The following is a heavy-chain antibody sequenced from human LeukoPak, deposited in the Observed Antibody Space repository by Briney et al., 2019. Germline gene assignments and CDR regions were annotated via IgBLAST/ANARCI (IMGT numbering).Heavy chain of an antibody. CDR3: ARDSEATGWGYFDY. Sequence: GASVKVSCKASGYTFTDYYIHWVRQAPGQGLEWMGWINPNSGGTKYAQNFQDRVTMTRDTSINTAYMELSSLKSDDTAVYYCARDSEATGWGYFDYWGQGTLVTASS. J-gene: IGHJ4*02. CDR1: GYTFTDYY. CDR2: INPNSGGT. D-gene: IGHD1-1*01. V-gene: IGHV1-2*02.